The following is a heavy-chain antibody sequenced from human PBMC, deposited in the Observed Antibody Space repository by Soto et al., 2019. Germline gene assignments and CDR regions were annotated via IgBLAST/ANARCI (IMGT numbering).Heavy chain of an antibody. CDR2: INSDGTTT. V-gene: IGHV3-74*01. CDR1: GFTFNNFW. CDR3: VRDIR. Sequence: EVQLVESGGGLVQPGGSLRLSCAASGFTFNNFWMYWVRQTPEKGLVWVSGINSDGTTTIYADSVKGRFTISRDNAKNTLYLQMNSLTVEDTAIYYCVRDIRWGQGTLFTVSS. J-gene: IGHJ4*02.